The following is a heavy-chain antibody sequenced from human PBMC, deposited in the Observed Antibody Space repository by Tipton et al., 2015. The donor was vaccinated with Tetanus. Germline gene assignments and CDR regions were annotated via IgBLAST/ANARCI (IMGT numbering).Heavy chain of an antibody. J-gene: IGHJ3*02. Sequence: TLSLTCTIYGGSFSGYYWGWIRQPPGRGLEWIGYVHYSGSTNYSPSLRSRVTLSVDTSKNQFSIKLSSVTAADTAVYYCARIGWLQQNKPAFDIWGQGTVVTVSS. V-gene: IGHV4-59*01. CDR1: GGSFSGYY. CDR3: ARIGWLQQNKPAFDI. D-gene: IGHD6-19*01. CDR2: VHYSGST.